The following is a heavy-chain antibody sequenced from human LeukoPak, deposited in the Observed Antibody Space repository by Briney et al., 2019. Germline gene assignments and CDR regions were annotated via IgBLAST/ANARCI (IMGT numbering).Heavy chain of an antibody. Sequence: SETLSLTCTVSGGSINSGSYYWSWIRQPPGKGLEWIGYIYYSGSTNYNPSLKSRVTISVDTSKNQFSLKLSSVTAADTAVYYCARARSSSSSWLNWGQGTLVTVSS. V-gene: IGHV4-61*01. D-gene: IGHD6-13*01. CDR2: IYYSGST. J-gene: IGHJ4*02. CDR3: ARARSSSSSWLN. CDR1: GGSINSGSYY.